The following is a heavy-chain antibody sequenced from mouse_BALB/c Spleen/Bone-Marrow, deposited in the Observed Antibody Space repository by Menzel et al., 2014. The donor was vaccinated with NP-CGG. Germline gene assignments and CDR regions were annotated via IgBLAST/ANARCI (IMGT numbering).Heavy chain of an antibody. CDR1: GYSITSDYA. V-gene: IGHV3-2*02. CDR2: ISYSDIT. D-gene: IGHD2-4*01. Sequence: EVQLQQSGPGLVKPSQSLSLTCTVTGYSITSDYAWNWIRQFPGNKLAWMGYISYSDITSYNPSLKSRISITRDTSKNQFFLQLNSVTTEDTATYYCARSRGLRRDWYFDVWGAGTTVTVSS. CDR3: ARSRGLRRDWYFDV. J-gene: IGHJ1*01.